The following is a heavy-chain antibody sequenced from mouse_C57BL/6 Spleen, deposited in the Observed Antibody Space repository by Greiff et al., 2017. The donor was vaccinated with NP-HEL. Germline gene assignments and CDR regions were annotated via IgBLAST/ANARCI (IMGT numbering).Heavy chain of an antibody. CDR2: IWRGGST. CDR1: GFSLTSYG. J-gene: IGHJ4*01. D-gene: IGHD3-3*01. V-gene: IGHV2-2*01. CDR3: ARGTAYYAMDY. Sequence: QVQLKESGPGLVQPSQSLSITCTVSGFSLTSYGVHWVRQSPGQGLEWLGVIWRGGSTDYNAAFISRLSISKDNSKSQVFFKMNSLQADDTAIYYCARGTAYYAMDYWGQGTSVTVSS.